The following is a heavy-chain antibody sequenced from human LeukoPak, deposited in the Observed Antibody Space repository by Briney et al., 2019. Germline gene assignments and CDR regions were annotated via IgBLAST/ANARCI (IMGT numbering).Heavy chain of an antibody. J-gene: IGHJ4*02. CDR1: GFTFSSYS. Sequence: GGSLRLSCAASGFTFSSYSMNWVRQAPGKGLEWVSYISSSSSTIYYADSVKGRFTISRDNSKNTLYLQMNSLRVEDTAVYYCARDIGGFYRGYGDSWGQGTLVTVSS. V-gene: IGHV3-48*04. D-gene: IGHD5-12*01. CDR2: ISSSSSTI. CDR3: ARDIGGFYRGYGDS.